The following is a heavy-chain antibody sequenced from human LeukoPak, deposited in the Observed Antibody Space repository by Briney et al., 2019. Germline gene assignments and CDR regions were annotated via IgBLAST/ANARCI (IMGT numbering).Heavy chain of an antibody. CDR3: ARLVRDWGAEYNWFDP. J-gene: IGHJ5*02. CDR2: IYYSGST. Sequence: SETLSLTCTVSGGSIISYYWSWIRQPPGKGLEWIGYIYYSGSTNYNPSLKSRVTISVDTSKNQFSLKLSSVTAADTAVYYCARLVRDWGAEYNWFDPWGQGTLVTVSS. CDR1: GGSIISYY. D-gene: IGHD2-21*02. V-gene: IGHV4-59*01.